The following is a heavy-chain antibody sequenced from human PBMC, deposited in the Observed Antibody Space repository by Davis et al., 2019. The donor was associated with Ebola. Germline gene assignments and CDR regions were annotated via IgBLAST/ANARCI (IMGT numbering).Heavy chain of an antibody. V-gene: IGHV3-74*01. CDR3: ARKDFGDYAYSDY. D-gene: IGHD4-17*01. CDR1: GFTFSTYW. J-gene: IGHJ4*02. Sequence: GESLKISCAASGFTFSTYWMHWVRQVPGKGLVWVSRTNEYGTTTNYTNSVRGRFTVSRDNAKNTLFLEMTSLKVEDSAVYFCARKDFGDYAYSDYWGQGTLVTVSS. CDR2: TNEYGTTT.